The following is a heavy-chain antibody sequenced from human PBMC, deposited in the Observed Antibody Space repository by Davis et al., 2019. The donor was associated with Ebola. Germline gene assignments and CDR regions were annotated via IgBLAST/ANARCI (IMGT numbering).Heavy chain of an antibody. CDR3: ASLRRTITGMDDAFDI. CDR2: IYTGDSDT. J-gene: IGHJ3*02. CDR1: GYRFGSYW. V-gene: IGHV5-51*01. D-gene: IGHD2-8*02. Sequence: GESLKISCKGSGYRFGSYWISWVRQMPGKGLEWMGIIYTGDSDTRYSPSFRGQVTISADKSIKTAFLQWSSLKASDTAMYYCASLRRTITGMDDAFDIWGQGTMVTVSS.